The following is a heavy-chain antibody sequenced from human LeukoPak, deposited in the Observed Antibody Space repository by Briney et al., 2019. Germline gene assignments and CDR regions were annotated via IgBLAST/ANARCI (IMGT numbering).Heavy chain of an antibody. J-gene: IGHJ4*02. Sequence: PGGSLRLSCEVSGFTLSNYWMHWVRQAPGKGLVWVSRISSDGSTTTYADSVKGRFTISRDSAKNTLYLQMNSLRLEDTAVYYCARESGSGEFDYWGQGTLVTVSS. V-gene: IGHV3-74*01. D-gene: IGHD6-19*01. CDR2: ISSDGSTT. CDR3: ARESGSGEFDY. CDR1: GFTLSNYW.